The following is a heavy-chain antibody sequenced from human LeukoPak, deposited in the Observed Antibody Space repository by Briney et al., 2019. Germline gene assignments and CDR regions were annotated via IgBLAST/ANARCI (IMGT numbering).Heavy chain of an antibody. CDR1: GYTFTSYY. D-gene: IGHD2-2*03. V-gene: IGHV1-46*01. CDR2: INPSGGST. CDR3: ARDGYCSSTSCYYGMDV. Sequence: ASVKVSCKASGYTFTSYYMHWVRQAPGQGLEWMGIINPSGGSTSYAQKFQGRVTMTRDTSTSTVYMELSSLRSEDTAVYYCARDGYCSSTSCYYGMDVWGQGTTVTVSS. J-gene: IGHJ6*02.